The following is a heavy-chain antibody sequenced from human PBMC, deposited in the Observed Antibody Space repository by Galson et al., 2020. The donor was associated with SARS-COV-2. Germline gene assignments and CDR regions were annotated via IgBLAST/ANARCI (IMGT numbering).Heavy chain of an antibody. V-gene: IGHV5-51*01. D-gene: IGHD6-19*01. CDR2: IYPGDSDT. CDR1: GYSFTSYW. CDR3: ARPWTDSSGWYERNNWFDP. Sequence: GESLKISCKGSGYSFTSYWIGWVRQMPGKGLEWMGIIYPGDSDTRYSPSFQGQVTIPADKSLSTAYLQWSSLKASDTAMYYCARPWTDSSGWYERNNWFDPWGQGTLVTVSS. J-gene: IGHJ5*02.